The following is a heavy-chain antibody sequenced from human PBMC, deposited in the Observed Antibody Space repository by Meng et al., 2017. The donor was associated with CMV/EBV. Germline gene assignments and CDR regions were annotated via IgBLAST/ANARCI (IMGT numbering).Heavy chain of an antibody. Sequence: ASVKVSCKASGYTFTSYDINWVRQATGQGLEWMGWMNPNSGNTGYAQKFQGRVTMTRNTSISTAYMELSSLRSEDTAVYYCARGLLRFLEWITFTDYYYYYGMDVWGQGTTVTVSS. CDR3: ARGLLRFLEWITFTDYYYYYGMDV. CDR2: MNPNSGNT. J-gene: IGHJ6*02. CDR1: GYTFTSYD. D-gene: IGHD3-3*01. V-gene: IGHV1-8*01.